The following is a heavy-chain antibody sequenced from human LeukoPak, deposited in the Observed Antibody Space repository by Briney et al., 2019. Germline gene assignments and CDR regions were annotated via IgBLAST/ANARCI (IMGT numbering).Heavy chain of an antibody. CDR2: INHSGST. D-gene: IGHD3-16*02. Sequence: GSLRLSCGASGFTLKNYWMSWIRQPPGKGLEWIGEINHSGSTKYNPSLKSRVPISVDTSKNQFSLNLSSVTAADTAVYYCARRRVNYVWGSYRPTYFDYWGQGTLVTVSS. V-gene: IGHV4-34*01. CDR1: GFTLKNYW. CDR3: ARRRVNYVWGSYRPTYFDY. J-gene: IGHJ4*02.